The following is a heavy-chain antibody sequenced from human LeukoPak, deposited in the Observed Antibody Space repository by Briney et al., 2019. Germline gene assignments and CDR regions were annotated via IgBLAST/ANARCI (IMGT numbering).Heavy chain of an antibody. CDR1: GYTFTGYY. J-gene: IGHJ3*02. D-gene: IGHD3-22*01. CDR3: ARDTGIVVVIPNDAFDI. V-gene: IGHV1-2*02. CDR2: INPNSGGT. Sequence: ASVKVSRKASGYTFTGYYMHWVRQAPGQGLEWMGWINPNSGGTNNAQKFQGRVTMTRDTSISTAYIELSRLRSDDTAVYYCARDTGIVVVIPNDAFDIWGQGTMVTVSS.